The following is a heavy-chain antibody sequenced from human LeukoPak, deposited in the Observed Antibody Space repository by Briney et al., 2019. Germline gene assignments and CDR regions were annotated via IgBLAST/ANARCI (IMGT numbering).Heavy chain of an antibody. CDR2: IIPIFGTA. Sequence: EASVKVSCXASGGTFSSYAISWVRQAPGQGLEWMGGIIPIFGTANYAQKFQGRVTITADESTSTAYMELSSLRSEDTAVYYCARGSLSGSTMVRGVIPDAFDIWGQGTMVTVSS. V-gene: IGHV1-69*13. CDR1: GGTFSSYA. J-gene: IGHJ3*02. D-gene: IGHD3-10*01. CDR3: ARGSLSGSTMVRGVIPDAFDI.